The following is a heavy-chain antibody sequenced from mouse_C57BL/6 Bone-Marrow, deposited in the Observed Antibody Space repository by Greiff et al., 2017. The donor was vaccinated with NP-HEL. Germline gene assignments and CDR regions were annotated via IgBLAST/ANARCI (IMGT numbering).Heavy chain of an antibody. CDR2: INPGSGGT. J-gene: IGHJ2*01. CDR3: ARLGYDGYFY. V-gene: IGHV1-54*01. CDR1: GYAFTNYL. Sequence: QVQLQQSGAELVRPGTSVKVSCQASGYAFTNYLIEWVKQRPGQGLEWIGVINPGSGGTNYNEKFKGKATLTADKSSSTAYMQLSSLTSEDSAVYFCARLGYDGYFYWGQGTTLTVSS. D-gene: IGHD2-3*01.